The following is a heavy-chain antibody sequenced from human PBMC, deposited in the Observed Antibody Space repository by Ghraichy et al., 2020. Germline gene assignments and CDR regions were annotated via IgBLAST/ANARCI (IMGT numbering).Heavy chain of an antibody. CDR2: IKSKTDGGTT. V-gene: IGHV3-15*01. D-gene: IGHD2-2*01. J-gene: IGHJ5*02. Sequence: GESLNISCAASGFTFSNAWMSWVRQAPGKGLEWVGRIKSKTDGGTTDYAAPVKGRFTISRDDSKNTLYLQMNSLKTEDTAVYYCTTDGGGVVVPAPSWGQGTLVTVSS. CDR1: GFTFSNAW. CDR3: TTDGGGVVVPAPS.